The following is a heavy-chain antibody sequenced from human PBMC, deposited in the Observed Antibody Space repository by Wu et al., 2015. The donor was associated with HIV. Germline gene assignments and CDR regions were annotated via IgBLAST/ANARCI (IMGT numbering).Heavy chain of an antibody. CDR2: INPSGGST. V-gene: IGHV1-46*03. Sequence: QVQLVQSGAEVKKPGASVKVSCKASGYTFTSYYMHWVRQAPGQGLEWMGIINPSGGSTSYAQKFQGRVTMTRDTSTSTVYMELSSLRSEDTAVYYCARASRGLEGIYYFDYWGQGTLVTVSS. J-gene: IGHJ4*02. D-gene: IGHD1-1*01. CDR3: ARASRGLEGIYYFDY. CDR1: GYTFTSYY.